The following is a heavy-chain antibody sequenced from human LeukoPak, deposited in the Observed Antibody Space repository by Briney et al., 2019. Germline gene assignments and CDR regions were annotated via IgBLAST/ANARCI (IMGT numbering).Heavy chain of an antibody. Sequence: QPGGSLRLSCAASGFTFSSYAMHWVRQAPGKGLEWVAVISYDGSNKYYADSVKGRFTISRDNSKNTLYLQMNSLRAEDTAVYYCASNIVVVPAAIVGPFDYWGQGTLVTVSS. V-gene: IGHV3-30-3*01. CDR1: GFTFSSYA. CDR3: ASNIVVVPAAIVGPFDY. J-gene: IGHJ4*02. CDR2: ISYDGSNK. D-gene: IGHD2-2*01.